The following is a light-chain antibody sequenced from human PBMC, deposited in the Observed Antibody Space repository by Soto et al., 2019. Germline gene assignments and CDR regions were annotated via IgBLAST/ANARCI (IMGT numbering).Light chain of an antibody. CDR2: KAS. CDR3: QQYNTYPLN. J-gene: IGKJ4*01. CDR1: QSISTW. V-gene: IGKV1-5*03. Sequence: DIQMTQSPSTLSASVGDRVTITCRASQSISTWLAWYQQKPGKAPKLLIYKASSLEGGVPSRFSGSGSGTEFNITVSSLQPDDFATYYCQQYNTYPLNFGGGTTVEIK.